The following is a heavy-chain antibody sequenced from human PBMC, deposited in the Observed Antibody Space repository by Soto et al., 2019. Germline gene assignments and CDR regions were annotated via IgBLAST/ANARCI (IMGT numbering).Heavy chain of an antibody. Sequence: GASVKVSCKASGYTFTSYYMHWVRQAPGQGLEWMGIINPSGGSTSYAQKFQGRVTMTRDTSTSTVYMELSSLRSEDTAVYYCARARGEWLFAPRIYYGMDVWGQGTTVTVSS. V-gene: IGHV1-46*01. CDR3: ARARGEWLFAPRIYYGMDV. J-gene: IGHJ6*02. CDR2: INPSGGST. D-gene: IGHD3-3*01. CDR1: GYTFTSYY.